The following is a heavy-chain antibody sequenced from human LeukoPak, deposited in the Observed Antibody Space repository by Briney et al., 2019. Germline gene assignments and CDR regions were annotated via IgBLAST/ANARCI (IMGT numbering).Heavy chain of an antibody. CDR1: GGSISSSSYY. Sequence: SETLSLTCTVSGGSISSSSYYWGWIRQPPGKGLEWIGSIYYSGSTYYNPSLKSRVTISVDTSKNQFSLKLSSVTAADTAVYYCARTQHQSSGYYYRPVAVEYYFDYWGQGTLVTVSS. CDR2: IYYSGST. CDR3: ARTQHQSSGYYYRPVAVEYYFDY. D-gene: IGHD3-22*01. J-gene: IGHJ4*02. V-gene: IGHV4-39*01.